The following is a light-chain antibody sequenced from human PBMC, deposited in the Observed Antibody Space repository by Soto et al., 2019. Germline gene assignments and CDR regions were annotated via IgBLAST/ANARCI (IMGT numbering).Light chain of an antibody. CDR3: QQSPRTPPT. J-gene: IGKJ4*01. V-gene: IGKV1-39*01. Sequence: DIQMTQSPSSLSALVGDRVTITCRASQSIATYLNWYQQKPGKAPKLLIYAASSLQSGVPSRFSGSGSGTDFTLTISSLQAEDFASYYCQQSPRTPPTFGGGTKVEIK. CDR2: AAS. CDR1: QSIATY.